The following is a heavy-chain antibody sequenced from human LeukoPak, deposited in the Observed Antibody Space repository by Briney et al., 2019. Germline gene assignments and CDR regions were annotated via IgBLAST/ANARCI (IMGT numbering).Heavy chain of an antibody. V-gene: IGHV3-21*05. J-gene: IGHJ4*02. Sequence: PGGSLRLSCAASGFTFSSYAMHWVRQAPGRGLEWVSDISTVSTYTDYADSVKGRFTISRDSAENSLYLQMNSLRAEDTAVYYCARARIAVTGTYYFDSWGQGTLVTVSS. D-gene: IGHD6-19*01. CDR1: GFTFSSYA. CDR2: ISTVSTYT. CDR3: ARARIAVTGTYYFDS.